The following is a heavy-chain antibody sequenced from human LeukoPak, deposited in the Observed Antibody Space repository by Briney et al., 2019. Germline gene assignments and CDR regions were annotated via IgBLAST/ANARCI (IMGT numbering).Heavy chain of an antibody. Sequence: GGSLRLSCAASGFTLSSYWMHWVRQVPGKGLVWVSRINTDGSSTTYADSVKGRFTISRDNAKNTLYLQMNSLRAEDTAVYYCARIRDTAMGSYYYYYLDVWGKGTTVTVSS. CDR2: INTDGSST. D-gene: IGHD5-18*01. V-gene: IGHV3-74*01. CDR3: ARIRDTAMGSYYYYYLDV. J-gene: IGHJ6*03. CDR1: GFTLSSYW.